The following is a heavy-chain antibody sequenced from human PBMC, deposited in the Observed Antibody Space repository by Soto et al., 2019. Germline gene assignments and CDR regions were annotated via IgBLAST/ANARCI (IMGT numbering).Heavy chain of an antibody. CDR3: TGITWFRGMDV. D-gene: IGHD3-10*01. Sequence: SQTLSLTCVISGDSVSSNSAGWNWIRQSPSRGLEWLGRTYYKSKWNNDYALSVRSRITINPDTSKNQFSLHLYSVTPEDTAVYYCTGITWFRGMDVWGQGTPVTVSS. CDR1: GDSVSSNSAG. V-gene: IGHV6-1*01. J-gene: IGHJ6*02. CDR2: TYYKSKWNN.